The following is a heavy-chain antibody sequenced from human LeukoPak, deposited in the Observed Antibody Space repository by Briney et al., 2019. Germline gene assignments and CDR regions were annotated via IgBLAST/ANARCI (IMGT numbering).Heavy chain of an antibody. J-gene: IGHJ4*02. CDR2: ISSSSSSYI. CDR3: ARDQSPGGLPDC. V-gene: IGHV3-21*01. Sequence: GGSLRLSCAASGFTFSSYSMNWVRQAPGKGLEWVSSISSSSSSYIYYADSVKGRFTISRDNAKNSLYLQMNSLRAEDTAVYYCARDQSPGGLPDCWGQGTLVTVSS. CDR1: GFTFSSYS. D-gene: IGHD3-16*01.